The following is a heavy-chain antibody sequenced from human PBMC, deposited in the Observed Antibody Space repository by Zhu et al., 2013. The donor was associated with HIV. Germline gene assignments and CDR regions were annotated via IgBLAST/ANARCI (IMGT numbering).Heavy chain of an antibody. Sequence: VQLVQSGAEVKKPGASVKVSCKASGYIFTGYYIHWVRQAPGQGLEWMGWINPKSGGTNYAQIFQGRVTMTSDTSISTVYLELSSLRSDDTAVCYCAERIEGSSPFDIWGQGTMVTVS. J-gene: IGHJ3*02. CDR1: GYIFTGYY. CDR2: INPKSGGT. V-gene: IGHV1-2*02. CDR3: AERIEGSSPFDI.